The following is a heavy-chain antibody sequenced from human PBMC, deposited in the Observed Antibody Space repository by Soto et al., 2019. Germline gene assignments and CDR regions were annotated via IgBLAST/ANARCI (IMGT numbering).Heavy chain of an antibody. D-gene: IGHD6-6*01. CDR3: AAGSSSISEFDY. J-gene: IGHJ4*02. Sequence: ASVKVSCKASGFTFTSSAVQWVRQARGQRLEWIGWIVVGSGNTNYAQKFQERVTITRDMSTSTAYMELSSLRSEDTAVYYCAAGSSSISEFDYWGQGTLVTVSS. CDR1: GFTFTSSA. V-gene: IGHV1-58*01. CDR2: IVVGSGNT.